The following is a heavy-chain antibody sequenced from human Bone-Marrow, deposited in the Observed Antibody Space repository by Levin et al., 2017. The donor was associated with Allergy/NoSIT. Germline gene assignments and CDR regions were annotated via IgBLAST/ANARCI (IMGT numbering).Heavy chain of an antibody. CDR3: VRPQSNWNYALDV. J-gene: IGHJ6*02. CDR1: GASINSGSYY. V-gene: IGHV4-39*07. Sequence: SETLSLTCTVSGASINSGSYYWGWVRQPPGKGLEWIGSIYYTGSTYYSPSLKGRVTISVDRSKNQFFLKLRSVTAADTAVFYCVRPQSNWNYALDVWGQGISVTVSS. CDR2: IYYTGST. D-gene: IGHD1-1*01.